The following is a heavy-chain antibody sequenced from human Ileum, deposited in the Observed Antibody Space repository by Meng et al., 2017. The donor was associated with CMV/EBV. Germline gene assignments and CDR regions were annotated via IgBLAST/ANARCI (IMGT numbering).Heavy chain of an antibody. CDR3: ARERYSGSYYDH. D-gene: IGHD1-26*01. J-gene: IGHJ4*02. CDR2: INHSGST. CDR1: GGSFSGYY. V-gene: IGHV4-34*01. Sequence: GSLRLSCAVYGGSFSGYYWSWIRQPPGKGLEWIGEINHSGSTNYNPSLKSRVTISVDTSKNQFSLKLSSVTAADTAVYYCARERYSGSYYDHWGQGTLVTVSS.